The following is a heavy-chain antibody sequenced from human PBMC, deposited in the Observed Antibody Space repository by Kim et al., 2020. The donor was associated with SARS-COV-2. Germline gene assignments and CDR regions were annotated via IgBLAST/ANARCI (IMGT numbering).Heavy chain of an antibody. D-gene: IGHD4-17*01. V-gene: IGHV1-69*01. Sequence: AQKFQGRVTITADESTSTAYMELSSLRSEDTAVYYCARDATVTMYAFDIWGQGTMVTVSS. J-gene: IGHJ3*02. CDR3: ARDATVTMYAFDI.